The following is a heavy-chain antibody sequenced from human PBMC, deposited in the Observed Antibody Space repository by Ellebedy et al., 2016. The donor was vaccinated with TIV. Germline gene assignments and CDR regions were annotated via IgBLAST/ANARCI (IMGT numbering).Heavy chain of an antibody. CDR2: IYYSGST. D-gene: IGHD3-3*01. Sequence: MPSETLSLTCTVSGGSISSSSYYWGWIRQPPGKGLGWIGSIYYSGSTYYNPSLKSRVTISVDTSKNQFSLKLSSVTAADTAVYYCARQDFAMANFDYWGQGTLVTVSS. V-gene: IGHV4-39*01. CDR1: GGSISSSSYY. J-gene: IGHJ4*02. CDR3: ARQDFAMANFDY.